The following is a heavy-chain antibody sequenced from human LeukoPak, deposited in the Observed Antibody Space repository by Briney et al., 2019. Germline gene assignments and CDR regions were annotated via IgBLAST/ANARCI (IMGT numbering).Heavy chain of an antibody. J-gene: IGHJ4*02. Sequence: SETLSLTCTVSGGSISSYYWSWIRQPPGKGLEWIGYIYYSGSTNYNPSLKGRVTISVDTSKNQFSLKLSSVTAADTAVYYCARGGYYDSSGYYPLGYWGQGTLVTVSS. V-gene: IGHV4-59*01. CDR3: ARGGYYDSSGYYPLGY. CDR2: IYYSGST. D-gene: IGHD3-22*01. CDR1: GGSISSYY.